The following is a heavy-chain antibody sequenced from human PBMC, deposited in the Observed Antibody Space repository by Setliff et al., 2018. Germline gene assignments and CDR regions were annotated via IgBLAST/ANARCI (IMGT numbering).Heavy chain of an antibody. CDR3: ARGSIVGPTRGDFDF. D-gene: IGHD1-26*01. V-gene: IGHV1-69*05. J-gene: IGHJ4*02. Sequence: SVKVSCKASGDTFSSYGISWVRQAPGQGLEWMGWISPITGTTNYAQRFQGRITISTDESSSTVYMEMSRLKSEDTAVYYCARGSIVGPTRGDFDFWGRGTLVTVSS. CDR2: ISPITGTT. CDR1: GDTFSSYG.